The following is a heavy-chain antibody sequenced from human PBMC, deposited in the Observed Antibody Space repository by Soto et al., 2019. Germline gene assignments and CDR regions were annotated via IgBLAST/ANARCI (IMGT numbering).Heavy chain of an antibody. CDR2: ISYSGST. CDR1: GGSISSGNYY. Sequence: SETLSLTCTVSGGSISSGNYYWSWIRQPPGKGLEWIGFISYSGSTNYNASLKSRFTISVDTSKNQFSLKLSSVTAADTAVYYCARLPGGGGYHFGNYYYYGMDVWGQGTTVTVSS. V-gene: IGHV4-30-4*01. J-gene: IGHJ6*02. D-gene: IGHD3-16*02. CDR3: ARLPGGGGYHFGNYYYYGMDV.